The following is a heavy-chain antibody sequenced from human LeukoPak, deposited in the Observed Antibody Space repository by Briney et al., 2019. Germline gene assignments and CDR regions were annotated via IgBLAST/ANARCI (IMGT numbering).Heavy chain of an antibody. J-gene: IGHJ6*02. CDR3: ASLTTDSYGMDV. V-gene: IGHV4-59*01. CDR1: GRSISSYY. D-gene: IGHD1-14*01. Sequence: PSETLSLTCTVSGRSISSYYWSWIRQPPGKGLEWIGYIYYSGSTNYNPSLKSRVTISVDTSKNQFSLKLSSVTAADTAVYYCASLTTDSYGMDVWGQGTTVTVSS. CDR2: IYYSGST.